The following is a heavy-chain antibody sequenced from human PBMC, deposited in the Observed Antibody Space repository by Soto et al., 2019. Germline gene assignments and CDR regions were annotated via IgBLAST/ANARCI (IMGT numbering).Heavy chain of an antibody. D-gene: IGHD3-9*01. CDR3: AISSYDILTGYLVLTYYYYYGMDV. J-gene: IGHJ6*02. V-gene: IGHV1-69*06. CDR1: GGTFSSYA. CDR2: IIPIFGTA. Sequence: SVKVSCKASGGTFSSYAISWVRQAPGQGLEWMGGIIPIFGTANYAQKFQGRVTITADKSTSTAYMELSSLRSEDTAVYYCAISSYDILTGYLVLTYYYYYGMDVWGQGTTVTVSS.